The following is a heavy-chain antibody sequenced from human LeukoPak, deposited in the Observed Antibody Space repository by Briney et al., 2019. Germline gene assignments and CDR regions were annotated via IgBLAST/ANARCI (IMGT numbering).Heavy chain of an antibody. CDR2: ISSSSSYI. CDR1: GFTFSSYS. D-gene: IGHD2-15*01. CDR3: ARGGEGLGYCSGGSCLTYFDY. Sequence: GGSLRLSCAASGFTFSSYSMNWVRQAPGKGLEWVSSISSSSSYIYYADSVKGRFTISRDNAKNSLYLQMNSLRAEDTAVYYCARGGEGLGYCSGGSCLTYFDYWGQGTLVTVSS. J-gene: IGHJ4*02. V-gene: IGHV3-21*01.